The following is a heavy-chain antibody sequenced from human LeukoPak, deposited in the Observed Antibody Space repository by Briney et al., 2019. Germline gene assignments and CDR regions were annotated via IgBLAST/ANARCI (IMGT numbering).Heavy chain of an antibody. Sequence: GGSLRLSCAASGFTFSSYAMSWVRQAPGKGLEWVSAISGSGGSTYYADSVKGRFTISRDNSKNTLYVEMNTLRAEDTAVYYCAKWGDYDILTGYYVSDFWGQGTLVTVSS. D-gene: IGHD3-9*01. CDR3: AKWGDYDILTGYYVSDF. J-gene: IGHJ4*02. CDR1: GFTFSSYA. CDR2: ISGSGGST. V-gene: IGHV3-23*01.